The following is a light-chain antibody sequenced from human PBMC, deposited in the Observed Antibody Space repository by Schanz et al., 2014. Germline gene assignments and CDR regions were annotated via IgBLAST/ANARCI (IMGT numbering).Light chain of an antibody. CDR2: WAS. Sequence: DIVMTQSPDSLAVSLGERATIDCKSSRRVFNNANKKNHIAWYQQKPGQPPKLLIYWASTRESGVPDRFSGSGSGTDFTLTISSLQAEDVAVYYCQQYYSSLSFGPGTKVDIK. J-gene: IGKJ3*01. V-gene: IGKV4-1*01. CDR3: QQYYSSLS. CDR1: RRVFNNANKKNH.